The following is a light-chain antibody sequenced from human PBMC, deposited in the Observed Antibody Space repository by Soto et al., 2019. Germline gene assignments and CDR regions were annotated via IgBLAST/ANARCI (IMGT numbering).Light chain of an antibody. CDR2: EVS. J-gene: IGLJ1*01. CDR3: SSYSISTAYI. CDR1: SSDVGGYDY. Sequence: QSVLTQPASVSGSPGQSITISCTGTSSDVGGYDYVSWYQLHPGKAPKLMVFEVSNRPSGVSYRFSGSKSGNTASLTISGLQAEDEDDYFCSSYSISTAYIFGTGTRSPS. V-gene: IGLV2-14*01.